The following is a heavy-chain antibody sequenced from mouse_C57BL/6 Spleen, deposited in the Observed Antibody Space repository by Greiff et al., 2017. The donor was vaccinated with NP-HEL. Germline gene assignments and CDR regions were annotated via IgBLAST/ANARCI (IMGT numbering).Heavy chain of an antibody. CDR3: AREGNHFFYAMDY. Sequence: LVESGAELVKPGASVKLSCKASGYTFTSYWMHWVKQRPGRGLEWIGRIDPNSGGTKYNEKFKSKATLTVDKPSSTAYMQLSSLTSEDSAVYYCAREGNHFFYAMDYWGQGTSVTVSS. CDR2: IDPNSGGT. J-gene: IGHJ4*01. CDR1: GYTFTSYW. V-gene: IGHV1-72*01. D-gene: IGHD2-1*01.